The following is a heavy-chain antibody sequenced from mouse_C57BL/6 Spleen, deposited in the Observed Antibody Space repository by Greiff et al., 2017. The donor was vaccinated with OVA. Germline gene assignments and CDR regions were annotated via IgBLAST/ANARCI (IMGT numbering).Heavy chain of an antibody. V-gene: IGHV1-69*01. CDR1: GYTFTSYW. D-gene: IGHD2-13*01. Sequence: VQLQQPGAELVMPGASVKLSCKASGYTFTSYWMHWVKQRPGQGLEWIGEIDPSASYTNYNQKFKGKATLTVDKSSSTAYMQLSSLTSEDSAVSYCENDGDRDWCAYWGQGTLVTVSA. CDR3: ENDGDRDWCAY. CDR2: IDPSASYT. J-gene: IGHJ3*01.